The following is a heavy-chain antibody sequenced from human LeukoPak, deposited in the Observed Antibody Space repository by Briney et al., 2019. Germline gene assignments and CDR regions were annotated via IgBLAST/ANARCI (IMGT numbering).Heavy chain of an antibody. D-gene: IGHD2-21*01. Sequence: GGSLRLSCAASGITFSRYTMNWVRQAPGKGLEWVSFISSSGSTIYYADSVKGRFTISRDNAKNSLYLQMNSLRAEDSAVYYCARDKPGEVVFDYWGQGTLATVSA. J-gene: IGHJ4*02. V-gene: IGHV3-21*06. CDR3: ARDKPGEVVFDY. CDR2: ISSSGSTI. CDR1: GITFSRYT.